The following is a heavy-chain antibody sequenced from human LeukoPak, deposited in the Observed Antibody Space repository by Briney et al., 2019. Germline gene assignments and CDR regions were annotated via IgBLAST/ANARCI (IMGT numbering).Heavy chain of an antibody. V-gene: IGHV1-18*01. CDR1: GYTFISYG. D-gene: IGHD3-10*01. CDR2: ISAYNGNT. Sequence: ASVKVSCTASGYTFISYGISWVRQAPGQGLEWMGWISAYNGNTNYAQKLQGRVTMTTDTSTSTAYMELRSLRSDDTAVYYCARDSGERGSGSYLIAYWGQGTLVTVSS. CDR3: ARDSGERGSGSYLIAY. J-gene: IGHJ4*02.